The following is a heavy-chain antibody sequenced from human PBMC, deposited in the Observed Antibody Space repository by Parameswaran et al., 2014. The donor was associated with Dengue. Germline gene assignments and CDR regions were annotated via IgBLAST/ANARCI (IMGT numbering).Heavy chain of an antibody. CDR3: ARQVLSPRAPRYYYGMDV. D-gene: IGHD3-10*01. CDR2: IYPGDSDT. V-gene: IGHV5-51*01. J-gene: IGHJ6*02. Sequence: VRQMPGKGLEWMGIIYPGDSDTRYSPSFQGQVTISADKSISTAYLQWSSLKASDTAMYYCARQVLSPRAPRYYYGMDVWGQGTTVTVSS.